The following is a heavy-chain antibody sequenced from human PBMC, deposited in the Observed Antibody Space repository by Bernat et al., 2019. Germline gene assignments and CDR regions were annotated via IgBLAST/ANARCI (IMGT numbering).Heavy chain of an antibody. D-gene: IGHD6-13*01. CDR2: ISYDGSNK. Sequence: QVQLVESGGGVVQPGRSLRLSCVASGFTFSSYAMHWVRQAPGKGLEWVAVISYDGSNKYYADSVKGRFTISRDNSKNTLYLQMNSLRAEDTAVYYCASSRHYWGQGTLVTVSS. CDR3: ASSRHY. V-gene: IGHV3-30-3*01. CDR1: GFTFSSYA. J-gene: IGHJ4*02.